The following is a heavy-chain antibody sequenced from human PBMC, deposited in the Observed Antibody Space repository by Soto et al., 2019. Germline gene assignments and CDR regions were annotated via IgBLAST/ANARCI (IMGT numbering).Heavy chain of an antibody. D-gene: IGHD1-20*01. Sequence: QVQLQESGPGLVKPSQTLSLTCTVSGGPISNGDYYWSWIRQHPGKGLEWIGYIYYSGFTYYHSSLKSRVTISIDTSKNHCSLKMSSVTAADTAVYYCARGPIAGDNPYYFDYWGQGTLVTVSS. V-gene: IGHV4-31*03. J-gene: IGHJ4*02. CDR3: ARGPIAGDNPYYFDY. CDR1: GGPISNGDYY. CDR2: IYYSGFT.